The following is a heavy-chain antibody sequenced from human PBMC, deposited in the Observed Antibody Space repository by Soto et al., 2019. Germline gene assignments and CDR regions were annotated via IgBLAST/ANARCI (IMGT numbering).Heavy chain of an antibody. D-gene: IGHD3-16*01. CDR3: ARGRTWGARAFDI. J-gene: IGHJ4*02. CDR2: ISAYNGHT. V-gene: IGHV1-18*01. CDR1: GYTFNSYG. Sequence: QVQLVQSGGEVKRPGASVRVSCKASGYTFNSYGISWVRQAPGQGLEWMGWISAYNGHTDYARKFQGRVAMTRDISTNTVSMELRALRFADTAVYYCARGRTWGARAFDIWGQGTLVTVSS.